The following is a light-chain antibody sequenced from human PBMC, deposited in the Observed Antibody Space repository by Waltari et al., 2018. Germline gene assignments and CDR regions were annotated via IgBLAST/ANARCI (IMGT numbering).Light chain of an antibody. Sequence: SYELTQPPSVSVSPGQTARITCSGDALPNPYVYWYQQKPGQAPVLMIYKDNERPSGIPERFSGSSSGTTVTLTISGVQAEDEADYYCQSGNSRGSYYVFGTGTKVTVL. V-gene: IGLV3-25*03. CDR3: QSGNSRGSYYV. J-gene: IGLJ1*01. CDR1: ALPNPY. CDR2: KDN.